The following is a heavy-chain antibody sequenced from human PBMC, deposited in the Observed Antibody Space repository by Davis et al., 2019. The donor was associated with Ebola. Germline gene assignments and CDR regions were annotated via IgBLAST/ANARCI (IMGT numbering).Heavy chain of an antibody. CDR2: ISPDGSRT. V-gene: IGHV3-74*01. CDR1: GITLRSYW. J-gene: IGHJ4*02. Sequence: PGGSLRLSCAGSGITLRSYWMHWVRQAPGKGLVWVSRISPDGSRTDYADSVKGRFTISRDDSKNTLYLQMNSLRAEDTAVYYCAKKGHCSGGSCYSLDYWGQGSLVTVSS. CDR3: AKKGHCSGGSCYSLDY. D-gene: IGHD2-15*01.